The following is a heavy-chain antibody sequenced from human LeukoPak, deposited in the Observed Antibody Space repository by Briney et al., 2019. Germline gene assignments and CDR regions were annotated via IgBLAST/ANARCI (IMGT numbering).Heavy chain of an antibody. D-gene: IGHD6-19*01. Sequence: PGGSLRLSCAGSGFTLSSNWMHWVRQAPGKGLVWVSRFYSDGSRTNDADSVKGRFTISGDNAKNTQYLQMNSLRAEDTAVYYCAREGRIAVAGGSNWFDPWGQGTLVTVSS. CDR1: GFTLSSNW. V-gene: IGHV3-74*01. CDR2: FYSDGSRT. CDR3: AREGRIAVAGGSNWFDP. J-gene: IGHJ5*02.